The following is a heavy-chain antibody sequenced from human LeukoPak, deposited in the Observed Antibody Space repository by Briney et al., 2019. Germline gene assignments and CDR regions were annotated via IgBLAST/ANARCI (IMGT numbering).Heavy chain of an antibody. CDR1: GYTFTSYQ. Sequence: ASVKVSCKASGYTFTSYQINWVRQATGQGLEWMGWMNPDNGITGFAQNFQGRVTMTRNISISTAYMALSSLRSGDTAVYYCARGHVLVPAATDYWGQGTLVTVSS. V-gene: IGHV1-8*01. J-gene: IGHJ4*02. CDR3: ARGHVLVPAATDY. D-gene: IGHD2-2*01. CDR2: MNPDNGIT.